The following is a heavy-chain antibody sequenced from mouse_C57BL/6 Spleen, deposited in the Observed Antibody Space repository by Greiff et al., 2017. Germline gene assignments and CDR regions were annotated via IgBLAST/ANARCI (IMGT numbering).Heavy chain of an antibody. CDR2: ISSGGSYT. V-gene: IGHV5-6*01. CDR3: ARQAGTRDWFAY. Sequence: EVQLQQSGGDLVKPGGSLKLSCAASGFTFSSYGMSWVRQTPDKRLEWVATISSGGSYTYYPDSVKGRFTISRDNAKNTLYLQMSSLKSEDTAMYYCARQAGTRDWFAYWGQGTLVTVSA. J-gene: IGHJ3*01. D-gene: IGHD4-1*01. CDR1: GFTFSSYG.